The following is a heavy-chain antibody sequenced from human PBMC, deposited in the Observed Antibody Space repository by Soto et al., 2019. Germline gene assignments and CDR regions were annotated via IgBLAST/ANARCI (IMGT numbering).Heavy chain of an antibody. V-gene: IGHV1-69*02. D-gene: IGHD3-10*01. J-gene: IGHJ5*01. CDR3: ARSPSFGRYYPDS. CDR1: GGTFSSYV. Sequence: QVQLVQSGADVKKPGSSVKVSCKASGGTFSSYVISWVRQAPGQGLEWMGRLIPALDLTNYAQKFQGRLTMTADKSTSTAYMELSSLRSEDTAVYFCARSPSFGRYYPDSWGQGTLVIVSS. CDR2: LIPALDLT.